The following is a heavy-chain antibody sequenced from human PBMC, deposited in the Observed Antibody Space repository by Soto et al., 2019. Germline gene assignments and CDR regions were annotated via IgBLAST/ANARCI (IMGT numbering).Heavy chain of an antibody. CDR1: GFTFSSYS. CDR3: ARDMGSRFYYYGMDV. CDR2: ISSSSTI. V-gene: IGHV3-48*02. J-gene: IGHJ6*02. D-gene: IGHD2-15*01. Sequence: VQLLESGGGLVQPGGSLRLSCAASGFTFSSYSMNWVRQAPGKGLEWVSYISSSSTIYYADSVKSQFTISRDNAKNSLYLQMNSLRDEDTAVYYCARDMGSRFYYYGMDVWGQGTTVTVSS.